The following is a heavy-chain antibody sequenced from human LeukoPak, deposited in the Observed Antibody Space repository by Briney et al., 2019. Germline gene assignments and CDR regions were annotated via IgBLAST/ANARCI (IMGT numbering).Heavy chain of an antibody. Sequence: SVKVSCKASGGTFSSYAISWVRQAPGQGLEWMGGIIPIFGTANYAQKFQGRVTITTDESTSTAYMELSSLRSEDTAVYYCARGRTYNWNDPQLDYWGQGTLATVSS. D-gene: IGHD1-1*01. J-gene: IGHJ4*02. V-gene: IGHV1-69*05. CDR1: GGTFSSYA. CDR3: ARGRTYNWNDPQLDY. CDR2: IIPIFGTA.